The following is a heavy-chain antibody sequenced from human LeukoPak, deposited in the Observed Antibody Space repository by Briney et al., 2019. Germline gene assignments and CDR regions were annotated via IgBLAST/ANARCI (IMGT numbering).Heavy chain of an antibody. D-gene: IGHD3-10*01. CDR2: INTGNGDT. CDR1: GYAFTDYF. Sequence: GASVKVSCKASGYAFTDYFLHWVRQAPGQGLEWMGIINTGNGDTNYAQKFKGRVTMTRDTSTSTVYMELSSLTSEDAAVYYCAREKSGGYFDYWGLGTQVTVSS. CDR3: AREKSGGYFDY. V-gene: IGHV1-46*01. J-gene: IGHJ4*02.